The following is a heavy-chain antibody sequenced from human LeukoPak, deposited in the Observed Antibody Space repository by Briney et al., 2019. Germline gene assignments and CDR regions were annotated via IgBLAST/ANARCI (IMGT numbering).Heavy chain of an antibody. Sequence: SETMSLTCTVSLDSTTSNFWSWVGPPPGNGLEWIGEIHRSGSPNYNPSLQSRVTISIDRSRNQIALELSSVTAADTAVYYCAREILGGFNPGAYWGQGTLVTVSS. CDR3: AREILGGFNPGAY. V-gene: IGHV4-4*02. D-gene: IGHD1-14*01. J-gene: IGHJ4*02. CDR2: IHRSGSP. CDR1: LDSTTSNF.